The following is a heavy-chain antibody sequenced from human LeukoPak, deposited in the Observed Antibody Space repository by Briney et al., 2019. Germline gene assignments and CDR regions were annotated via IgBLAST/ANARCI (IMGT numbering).Heavy chain of an antibody. J-gene: IGHJ4*02. V-gene: IGHV4-31*03. D-gene: IGHD6-19*01. Sequence: PSETLSLTCTVSGGSTSSGGYFWNWLRQHPGKGLEWIGYIYYSGSTYYNPSLKSRVTISVDTSKNQFSLKLSSVTAADTAVYYCARGGFGGYSSGWYTGYYFDYWGQGTLVTVSS. CDR2: IYYSGST. CDR3: ARGGFGGYSSGWYTGYYFDY. CDR1: GGSTSSGGYF.